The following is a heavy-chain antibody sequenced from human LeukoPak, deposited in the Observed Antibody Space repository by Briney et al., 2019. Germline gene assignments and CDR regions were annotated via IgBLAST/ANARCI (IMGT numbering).Heavy chain of an antibody. V-gene: IGHV1-69*04. CDR3: ARETLEVTNGYFDY. D-gene: IGHD3-3*01. CDR1: GGTFSSYA. Sequence: GASAKVSCKASGGTFSSYAISWVRQAPGQGLEWMGRIIPILGIANYAQKFQGRVTITADKSTSTAYMELSSLRSEDTAVYYCARETLEVTNGYFDYWGQGTLVTVSS. CDR2: IIPILGIA. J-gene: IGHJ4*02.